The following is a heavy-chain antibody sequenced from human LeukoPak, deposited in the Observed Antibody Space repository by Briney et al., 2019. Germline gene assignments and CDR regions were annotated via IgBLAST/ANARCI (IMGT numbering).Heavy chain of an antibody. Sequence: SETLSLTCTVSGGSISSYYWSWIRQPPGKGLEWIGSIYYSGSTYYNPSLKSRVTIPVDTSKNQFSLKLSSVTAADTAVYYCARLDWLSPAPPRYWGQGTLVTVSS. CDR1: GGSISSYY. J-gene: IGHJ4*02. CDR2: IYYSGST. CDR3: ARLDWLSPAPPRY. V-gene: IGHV4-39*01. D-gene: IGHD3/OR15-3a*01.